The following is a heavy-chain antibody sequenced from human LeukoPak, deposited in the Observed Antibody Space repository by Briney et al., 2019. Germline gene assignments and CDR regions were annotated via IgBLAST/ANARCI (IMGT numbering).Heavy chain of an antibody. CDR3: TTGIRGD. Sequence: GGSLRLSCAASGFTFSNYWMTWVRQAPGEGLDWVGRIASKTDGGATDYAAPVKGRFTISRDDSKNTLNLQMNSLKTEDTAVYYCTTGIRGDWGQGTLVTVSS. J-gene: IGHJ4*02. D-gene: IGHD3-10*01. CDR2: IASKTDGGAT. CDR1: GFTFSNYW. V-gene: IGHV3-15*04.